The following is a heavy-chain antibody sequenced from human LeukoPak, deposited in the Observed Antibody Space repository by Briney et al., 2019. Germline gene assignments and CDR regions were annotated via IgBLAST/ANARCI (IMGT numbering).Heavy chain of an antibody. CDR3: ARRDESYSIFDY. D-gene: IGHD1-26*01. J-gene: IGHJ4*02. CDR1: GGSISSSSDC. V-gene: IGHV4-39*02. CDR2: IYHSGRT. Sequence: PSETLSLTCAVSGGSISSSSDCWGWIRQPPGKGLEWIGTIYHSGRTDYNPFLQSRVTISVDTSNTHFSLKLRSVTAADTAVYYCARRDESYSIFDYWGQGTLVTVSS.